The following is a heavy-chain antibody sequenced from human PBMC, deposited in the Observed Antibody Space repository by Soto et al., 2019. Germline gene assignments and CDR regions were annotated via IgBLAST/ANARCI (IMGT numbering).Heavy chain of an antibody. D-gene: IGHD3-22*01. Sequence: SVKVSCKASGGTFSSYAISWVRQAPGQGLEWMGGIIPIFGTANYAQKFQGRVTITADKSTSTAYMELSSLRSEDTAVYYCASRYYYDSSGYGPHYYYYCGMDVWGQGTTVTVSS. CDR3: ASRYYYDSSGYGPHYYYYCGMDV. CDR1: GGTFSSYA. V-gene: IGHV1-69*06. CDR2: IIPIFGTA. J-gene: IGHJ6*02.